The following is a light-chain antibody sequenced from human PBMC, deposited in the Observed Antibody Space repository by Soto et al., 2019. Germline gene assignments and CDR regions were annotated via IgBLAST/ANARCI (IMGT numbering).Light chain of an antibody. J-gene: IGKJ1*01. CDR3: QQYGSSPDT. CDR2: GAS. Sequence: EIVLTQSPGTLSLSPGERATLSCRASQSVSSSYLAWYQQKPGQAPRLLTYGASSRATGIPDRFSGSGSGTDFTLTISRLEPEDFAVYYCQQYGSSPDTFGQGTKV. CDR1: QSVSSSY. V-gene: IGKV3-20*01.